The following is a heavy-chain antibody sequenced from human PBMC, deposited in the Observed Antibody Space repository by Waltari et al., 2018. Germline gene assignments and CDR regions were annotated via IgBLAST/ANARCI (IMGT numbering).Heavy chain of an antibody. CDR1: GFTFSSYA. V-gene: IGHV3-64*02. J-gene: IGHJ5*02. CDR2: ISSNGGST. CDR3: ARGLGERDPTWGWFDP. D-gene: IGHD3-10*01. Sequence: EVQLVESGEGLVQPGGSLSLSCAASGFTFSSYAMHWVRQAPGKGLEYVSAISSNGGSTYYADSVKGRFTISRDNSKNTLYLQMGSLRAEDMAVYYCARGLGERDPTWGWFDPWGQGTLVTVSS.